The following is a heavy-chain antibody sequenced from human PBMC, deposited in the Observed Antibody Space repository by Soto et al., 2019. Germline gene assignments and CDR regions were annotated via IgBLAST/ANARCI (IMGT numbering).Heavy chain of an antibody. CDR2: IYSAGNT. J-gene: IGHJ4*02. Sequence: EVELVETGGGLIHPGGSLRLSCEASGFTFSDYNMNWVRQAPGKGLEWVSVIYSAGNTYYADSVRGRFTISRDNSKNTLILHMNSLTAEDTAMYICARDSSPVRGGWPHFDFWGQGTPVTVSS. CDR3: ARDSSPVRGGWPHFDF. CDR1: GFTFSDYN. V-gene: IGHV3-53*02. D-gene: IGHD6-19*01.